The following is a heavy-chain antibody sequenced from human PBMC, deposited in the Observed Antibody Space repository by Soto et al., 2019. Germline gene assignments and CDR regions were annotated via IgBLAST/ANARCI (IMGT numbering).Heavy chain of an antibody. D-gene: IGHD3-10*01. V-gene: IGHV3-23*01. J-gene: IGHJ4*02. CDR3: AKDLWFGELSPEDY. Sequence: EVQLLESGGGLVQPGGSLRLSCAASGFTFGSYAKSWVRQAPGKGLEWVSTISGDGGSTYYADSVKGRFTISRDDSKNTVYLQMNSLRAEDTAVYYCAKDLWFGELSPEDYWGQGTLVTVSS. CDR2: ISGDGGST. CDR1: GFTFGSYA.